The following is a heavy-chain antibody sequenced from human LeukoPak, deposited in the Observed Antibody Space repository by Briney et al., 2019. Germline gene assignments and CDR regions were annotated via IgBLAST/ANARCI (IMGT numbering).Heavy chain of an antibody. V-gene: IGHV1-2*02. D-gene: IGHD4/OR15-4a*01. CDR2: INPNSGGT. CDR3: ARARKAGYGGYVEY. CDR1: GYTFTGYY. Sequence: ASVKVSCKASGYTFTGYYMHWVRLAPGQGLEWMGWINPNSGGTNYAQKFQGRVTMTRDTSISTAYMELSRLRSDDTAVYYCARARKAGYGGYVEYWGQGTLVTVSS. J-gene: IGHJ4*02.